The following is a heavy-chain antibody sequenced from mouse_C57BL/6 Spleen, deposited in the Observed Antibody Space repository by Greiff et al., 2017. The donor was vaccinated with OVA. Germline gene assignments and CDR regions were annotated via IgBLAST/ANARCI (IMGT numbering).Heavy chain of an antibody. Sequence: QVQLQQSDAELVKPGASVKISCKVSGYTFTDHTIHWLKQRPEQGLEWIGYIYPRDGSTKYNEKFKGKATLTADKSSSTAYMQLNSLTSEDSAVDFCARGHYDAAWFAYWGQGTLVTVSA. CDR2: IYPRDGST. CDR3: ARGHYDAAWFAY. J-gene: IGHJ3*01. D-gene: IGHD2-4*01. V-gene: IGHV1-78*01. CDR1: GYTFTDHT.